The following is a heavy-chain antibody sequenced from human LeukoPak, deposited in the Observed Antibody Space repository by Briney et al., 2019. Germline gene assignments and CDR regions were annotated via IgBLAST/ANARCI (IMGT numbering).Heavy chain of an antibody. V-gene: IGHV4-59*01. CDR3: ARNAIAVAERYYYYYYMDV. D-gene: IGHD6-19*01. CDR2: IYYSGST. J-gene: IGHJ6*03. Sequence: SETLSLTCTVSGGSISGYYWSWIRQPPGKGLEWIGYIYYSGSTNYNPSLKSRVTISVDTSKNQFSLKLSSVTAADTAVYYCARNAIAVAERYYYYYYMDVWGKGTTVTVSS. CDR1: GGSISGYY.